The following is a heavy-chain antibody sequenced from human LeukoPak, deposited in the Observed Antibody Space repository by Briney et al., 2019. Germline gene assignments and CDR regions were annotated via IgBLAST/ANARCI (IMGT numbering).Heavy chain of an antibody. V-gene: IGHV3-33*06. J-gene: IGHJ4*02. CDR1: GFTFSSYG. CDR2: IWYDGSNK. D-gene: IGHD3-3*01. CDR3: AKETDLTIFGVVGNFDY. Sequence: GRSLRLSCAASGFTFSSYGMHWVRQAPGKGLEWVAVIWYDGSNKYYADSVKGRFTISRDNSKNTLYPQMNSLRAEDTAVYYCAKETDLTIFGVVGNFDYWGQGTLVTVSS.